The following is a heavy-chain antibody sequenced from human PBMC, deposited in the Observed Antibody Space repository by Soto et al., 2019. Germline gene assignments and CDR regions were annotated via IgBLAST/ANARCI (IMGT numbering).Heavy chain of an antibody. CDR1: GFTFSLYH. D-gene: IGHD3-16*02. Sequence: GGSLRLSCAASGFTFSLYHMHWVRQAPGKGLEWVAVISFDGSNKFYADSAKGRFTISQDNSQNTLYLQMNDLRYEDTAVYYCARLPGPLVSVLYIYPLDARESSSDVDIWGQGTTVTVSS. J-gene: IGHJ6*02. CDR2: ISFDGSNK. V-gene: IGHV3-30*04. CDR3: ARLPGPLVSVLYIYPLDARESSSDVDI.